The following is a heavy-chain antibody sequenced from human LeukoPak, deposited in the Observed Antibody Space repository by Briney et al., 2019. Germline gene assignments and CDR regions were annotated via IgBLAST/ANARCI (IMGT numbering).Heavy chain of an antibody. CDR3: AKSLLRFLEWYFDY. V-gene: IGHV3-30*02. J-gene: IGHJ4*02. CDR2: IRFDGSNK. D-gene: IGHD3-3*01. CDR1: GFTFSNHG. Sequence: GGSLRLSCAASGFTFSNHGMHWVRQAPGKGLEWVAFIRFDGSNKYYGDSVKGRCTISRDNSKNTLYLQMNSLRAEDTAVYYCAKSLLRFLEWYFDYWGQGTLVTVSS.